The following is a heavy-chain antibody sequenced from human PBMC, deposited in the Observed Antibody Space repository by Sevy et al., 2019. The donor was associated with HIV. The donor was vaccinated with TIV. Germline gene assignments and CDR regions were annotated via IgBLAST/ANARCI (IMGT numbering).Heavy chain of an antibody. CDR1: GFTFTNAW. CDR2: ISYDGSNK. Sequence: GGSLRLSCAASGFTFTNAWMSWVRQAPGKGLEWVAVISYDGSNKYYADSVKGRFTISRDNSKNTLYLQMNSLRAEDTAVYYCARVKWLVRDGMDVWGQGTTVTVS. CDR3: ARVKWLVRDGMDV. V-gene: IGHV3-30-3*01. D-gene: IGHD6-19*01. J-gene: IGHJ6*02.